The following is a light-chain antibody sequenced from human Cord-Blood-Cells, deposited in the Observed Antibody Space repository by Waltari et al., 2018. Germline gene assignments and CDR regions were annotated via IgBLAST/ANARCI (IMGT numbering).Light chain of an antibody. CDR1: QSVSSN. V-gene: IGKV3-15*01. CDR2: GAS. Sequence: EIVMTQSPATLSVSPGERATLTCRASQSVSSNLAWYQQKPGQAPRLLIYGASTRATGIPARFSGSGSGTEFTLTYSSLQSADCAVYYCQQYNNWPPMYTFGQGTKLEIK. J-gene: IGKJ2*01. CDR3: QQYNNWPPMYT.